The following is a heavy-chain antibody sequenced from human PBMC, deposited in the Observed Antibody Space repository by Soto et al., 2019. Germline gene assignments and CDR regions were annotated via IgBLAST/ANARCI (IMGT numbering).Heavy chain of an antibody. J-gene: IGHJ4*02. CDR1: GYTFTSYY. CDR2: INPSGGST. D-gene: IGHD3-10*01. CDR3: ASPMVRGGILGY. V-gene: IGHV1-46*01. Sequence: QVQLVQSGAEVKKPGASVKVSCKASGYTFTSYYMHWVRQAPGQGLEWMGIINPSGGSTSYAQKFQCRVAVTRDTSTSTVYMDLSSLRSEDTAVYYCASPMVRGGILGYWGQGTLVIVSS.